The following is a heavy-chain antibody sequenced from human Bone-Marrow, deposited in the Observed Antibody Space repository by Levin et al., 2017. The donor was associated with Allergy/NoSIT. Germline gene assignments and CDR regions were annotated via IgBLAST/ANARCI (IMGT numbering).Heavy chain of an antibody. J-gene: IGHJ2*01. CDR2: ISSSSSYI. CDR3: ARDLDWYFDL. V-gene: IGHV3-21*01. CDR1: GFTFSSYR. Sequence: ASVKVSCAASGFTFSSYRMNWVRQAPGKGLEWVSSISSSSSYIYYADSVKGRFTISRDNAKNSLYLQMNSLRAEDTAVYYCARDLDWYFDLWGRGTLVTVSS.